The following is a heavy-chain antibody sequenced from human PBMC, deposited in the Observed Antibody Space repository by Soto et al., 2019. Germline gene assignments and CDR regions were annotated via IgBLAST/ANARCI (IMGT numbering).Heavy chain of an antibody. Sequence: GSLRLSCAASGFTFSSYDMHWVRQATGKGLEWVSAIGTAGDTYYPGSVKGRFTISRENAKNSLYLQMNSLRAGDTAVYYCARASSGYSSRDHYYYYGMDVWGQGTTVTVSS. D-gene: IGHD6-13*01. J-gene: IGHJ6*02. CDR2: IGTAGDT. CDR3: ARASSGYSSRDHYYYYGMDV. V-gene: IGHV3-13*01. CDR1: GFTFSSYD.